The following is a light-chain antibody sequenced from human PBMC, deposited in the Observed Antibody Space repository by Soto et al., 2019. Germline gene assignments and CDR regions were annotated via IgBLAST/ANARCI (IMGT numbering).Light chain of an antibody. CDR1: QSVSNY. CDR2: GAS. CDR3: QRYNNWPLT. V-gene: IGKV3-15*01. Sequence: EIVMTQSPATLAVSPGEGATLSCRASQSVSNYLAWYQQKPGQAPRLLIYGASTRATGIPARFSGSGSGTEFTLTISSLQSVDFAVYYCQRYNNWPLTFGQGTKVEMK. J-gene: IGKJ1*01.